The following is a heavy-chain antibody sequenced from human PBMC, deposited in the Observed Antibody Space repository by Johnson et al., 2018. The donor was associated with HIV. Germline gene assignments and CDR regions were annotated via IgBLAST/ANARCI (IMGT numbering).Heavy chain of an antibody. J-gene: IGHJ3*02. Sequence: EVQLVESGGGLVQPGGSLRLSCAAPGFTFSRYWMSWVRQAPGKGLEWVANIKQDGSEKYYVDSVKGRFTISRDNSKNTLYLQINSLRAEDTAVYYCARVRTAAWFDAFDIWGQGTMVTVSS. CDR2: IKQDGSEK. D-gene: IGHD6-13*01. CDR3: ARVRTAAWFDAFDI. CDR1: GFTFSRYW. V-gene: IGHV3-7*02.